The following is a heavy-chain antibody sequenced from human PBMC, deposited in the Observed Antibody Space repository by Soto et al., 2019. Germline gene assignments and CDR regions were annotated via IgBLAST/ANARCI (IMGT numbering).Heavy chain of an antibody. Sequence: QVQLVESGGGVVQPGRSLRLSCAASGFTFSSYGMHWVRQAPGKGLEWVAVISYDGSNKYYADSVKGRFTISRDKSKNPLYLQMERPEASDTALYYCAKDSWRFFPGDIFTGYYSRGYYFDFWGQGTLVTGSS. CDR1: GFTFSSYG. V-gene: IGHV3-30*18. CDR2: ISYDGSNK. J-gene: IGHJ4*02. D-gene: IGHD3-9*01. CDR3: AKDSWRFFPGDIFTGYYSRGYYFDF.